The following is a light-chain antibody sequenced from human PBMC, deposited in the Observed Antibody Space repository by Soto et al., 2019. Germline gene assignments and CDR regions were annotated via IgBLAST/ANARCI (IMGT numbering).Light chain of an antibody. Sequence: LTQPRSVSGSPGQSVTISCTGTSSVVGGYNYVSWYQQHPGKAPKLMIYDVNKRPSGVPDRFSGSKSGNTASLTISGLQAEDEADYYCCSYAGSYTLVFGTGTKVTVL. V-gene: IGLV2-11*01. CDR1: SSVVGGYNY. CDR3: CSYAGSYTLV. J-gene: IGLJ1*01. CDR2: DVN.